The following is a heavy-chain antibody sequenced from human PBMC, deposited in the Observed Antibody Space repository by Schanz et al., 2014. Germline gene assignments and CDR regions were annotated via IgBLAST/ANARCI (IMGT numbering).Heavy chain of an antibody. CDR1: GFTFSSYS. CDR2: IGTSGGT. V-gene: IGHV3-23*04. Sequence: EVQLVESGGGLVQPGGSLRLSCAASGFTFSSYSMNWLRQAPGKGLEWVSTIGTSGGTNYAESVKGRFTISRDNSKNTLYLQMNSLRAEDTAVYYCTRDVRLDRRGNWFDPWGQGTLVTVSS. D-gene: IGHD1-1*01. CDR3: TRDVRLDRRGNWFDP. J-gene: IGHJ5*02.